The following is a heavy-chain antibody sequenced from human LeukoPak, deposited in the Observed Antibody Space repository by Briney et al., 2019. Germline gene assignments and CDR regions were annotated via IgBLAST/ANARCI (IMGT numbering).Heavy chain of an antibody. Sequence: SQTLSLTCTVSGASISSSSYYWGWIRQPPWKGLEWIGSIYYSGSTYYNPSLKSRVTISVDTSKNQFSLKLSSVTAADTAVYYCASPSVGPKTYYYDSSGYLVDYWGQGTLVTVSS. V-gene: IGHV4-39*01. D-gene: IGHD3-22*01. CDR1: GASISSSSYY. CDR3: ASPSVGPKTYYYDSSGYLVDY. CDR2: IYYSGST. J-gene: IGHJ4*02.